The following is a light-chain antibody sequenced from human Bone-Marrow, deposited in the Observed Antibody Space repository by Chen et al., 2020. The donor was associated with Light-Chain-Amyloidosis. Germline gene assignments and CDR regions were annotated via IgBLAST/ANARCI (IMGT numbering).Light chain of an antibody. CDR1: NIGSKS. J-gene: IGLJ3*02. Sequence: SYVLTQPSSVSVAPGTTATTACGGNNIGSKSVHWYQQPPGQPPLLVVYDDSDRPSGIPERLSGSNSGNTATLTISRVEAGDEADYYCQVWDRSSDRPVFGGGTKLTVL. CDR2: DDS. CDR3: QVWDRSSDRPV. V-gene: IGLV3-21*03.